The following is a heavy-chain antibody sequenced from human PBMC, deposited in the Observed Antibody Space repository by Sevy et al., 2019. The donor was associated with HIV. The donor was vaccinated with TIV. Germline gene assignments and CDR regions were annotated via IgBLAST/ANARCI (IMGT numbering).Heavy chain of an antibody. Sequence: SEILSLTCTVSGGSISSYYWSWIRQPPGKGLEWIGYIYYSGSTNYNPSLKSRVTISVDTSKNQCSLKLSSVTAADTAVYYYATYRGYFLLLSRGYYYYYMDVWGKGTTVTVSS. CDR1: GGSISSYY. CDR3: ATYRGYFLLLSRGYYYYYMDV. V-gene: IGHV4-59*01. D-gene: IGHD5-12*01. J-gene: IGHJ6*03. CDR2: IYYSGST.